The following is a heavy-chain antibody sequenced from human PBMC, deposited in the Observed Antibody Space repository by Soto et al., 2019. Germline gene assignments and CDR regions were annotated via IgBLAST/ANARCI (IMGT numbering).Heavy chain of an antibody. CDR3: ARDPRITIFEVVTNYGMDV. D-gene: IGHD3-3*01. Sequence: SETLSLTCTVSGGSVSSGSYYWSWIRQPPGKGLEWIGYIYYSGSTNCNPSLKSRVTISVDTSKNQFSLKLSSVTAADTAVYYCARDPRITIFEVVTNYGMDVWGQGTTVTVSS. CDR2: IYYSGST. V-gene: IGHV4-61*01. J-gene: IGHJ6*02. CDR1: GGSVSSGSYY.